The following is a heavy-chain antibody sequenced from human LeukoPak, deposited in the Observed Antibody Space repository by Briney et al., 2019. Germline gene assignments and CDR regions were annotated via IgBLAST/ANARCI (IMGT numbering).Heavy chain of an antibody. CDR1: GGSISSYF. V-gene: IGHV4-59*08. CDR2: IYYSGST. Sequence: SETLSLTCTVSGGSISSYFWSWIRQPPGKGLEWIGYIYYSGSTNYNPSLKSRVTISVDTSMHQFSLKLTSVTAADTAVDYCARHGGGFGSGTYYNFDYWGQGTLVTVSS. D-gene: IGHD3-10*01. CDR3: ARHGGGFGSGTYYNFDY. J-gene: IGHJ4*02.